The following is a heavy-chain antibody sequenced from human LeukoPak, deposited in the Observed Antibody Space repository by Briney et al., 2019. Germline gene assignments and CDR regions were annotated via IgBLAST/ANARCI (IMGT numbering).Heavy chain of an antibody. J-gene: IGHJ6*03. V-gene: IGHV4-61*08. CDR3: ARGGYYYMDV. Sequence: SETLSLTCTVSGGSISSGGYYWSWIRQPPGKGLEWIGYIYHSGSTNYNPSLKSRVTISVDTSKNQFSLKLSSVTAADTAVYYCARGGYYYMDVWGKGTTVTVSS. CDR2: IYHSGST. CDR1: GGSISSGGYY.